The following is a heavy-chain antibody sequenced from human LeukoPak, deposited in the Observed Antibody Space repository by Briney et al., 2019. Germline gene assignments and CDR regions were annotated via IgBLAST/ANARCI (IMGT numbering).Heavy chain of an antibody. CDR1: GFTFSSYS. CDR3: AREPPSTTVVYYGVDV. CDR2: ISRSSSTI. J-gene: IGHJ6*02. V-gene: IGHV3-48*01. D-gene: IGHD4-23*01. Sequence: GGSLRLSCAASGFTFSSYSMNWVRQAPGKGLEWVSYISRSSSTIYYADSVKGRFTISRDNAKNSLYLQMNSLRAEDTAVYCCAREPPSTTVVYYGVDVWGQGTTVTVSS.